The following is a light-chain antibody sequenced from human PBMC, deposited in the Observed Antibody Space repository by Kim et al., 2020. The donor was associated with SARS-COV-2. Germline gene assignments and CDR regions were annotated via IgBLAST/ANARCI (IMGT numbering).Light chain of an antibody. V-gene: IGLV3-1*01. Sequence: SVSPGQQASITCSGDKVGDKYACWYRKKPGQSPVLVIYQDTKRPSGIPERFSGSNSGNTATLTISGTQAMDEADYYCQAWDSSTAVFGGGTQLTVL. J-gene: IGLJ3*02. CDR3: QAWDSSTAV. CDR2: QDT. CDR1: KVGDKY.